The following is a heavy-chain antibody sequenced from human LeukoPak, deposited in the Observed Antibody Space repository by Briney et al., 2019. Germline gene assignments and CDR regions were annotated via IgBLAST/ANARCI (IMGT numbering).Heavy chain of an antibody. V-gene: IGHV7-4-1*02. J-gene: IGHJ4*02. CDR3: ATIEHDYGDYRNY. CDR1: GYTFTSYA. CDR2: INTNTGNP. D-gene: IGHD4-17*01. Sequence: GALVKVSCKASGYTFTSYAMNWVRQAPGQGLEWMGWINTNTGNPTYAQGFTGRFVFSLDTSVSTAYLQISSLKAEDTAVYYCATIEHDYGDYRNYWGQGTLVTVSS.